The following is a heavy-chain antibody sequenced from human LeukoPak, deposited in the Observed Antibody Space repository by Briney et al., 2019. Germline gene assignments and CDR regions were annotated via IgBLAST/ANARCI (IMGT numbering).Heavy chain of an antibody. CDR1: GFTFSSYA. Sequence: PGKSLRLSCAASGFTFSSYAMHWVRQAPGKGLEWVAVISYDGSNKYYADSVKGRFTISRDNSKNTLYLQMNSLGAEDTAVYYCARDLDYWGQGTLVTVSS. V-gene: IGHV3-30*04. CDR2: ISYDGSNK. CDR3: ARDLDY. J-gene: IGHJ4*02.